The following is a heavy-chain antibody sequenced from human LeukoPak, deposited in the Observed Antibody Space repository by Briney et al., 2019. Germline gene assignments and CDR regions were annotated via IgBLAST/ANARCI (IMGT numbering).Heavy chain of an antibody. J-gene: IGHJ5*02. V-gene: IGHV4-4*07. CDR1: GGSISSYY. CDR3: AREGSPGLWFDP. D-gene: IGHD2-15*01. Sequence: SETLSLTCTVSGGSISSYYWSWIRQPAGKGLEWIGRIYTSGSTNYNPSLKSRVTMSEDTSKNQFSLKLSSVTAADTAVYYCAREGSPGLWFDPWGQGTLVTVSS. CDR2: IYTSGST.